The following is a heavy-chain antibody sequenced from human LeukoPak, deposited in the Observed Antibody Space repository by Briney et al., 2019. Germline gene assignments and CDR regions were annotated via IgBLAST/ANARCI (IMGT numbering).Heavy chain of an antibody. CDR1: GFTFSGYW. CDR3: ARDTASVLDICYFDY. Sequence: GGSLRLSCAASGFTFSGYWMSWVRQAPGKGLEWVANIKEDGSEKYYVDSVKGRFTISRDNAKNSLYLQMNSLRAEDTAVYYCARDTASVLDICYFDYWGQGTLVTVSS. D-gene: IGHD2-2*03. V-gene: IGHV3-7*01. CDR2: IKEDGSEK. J-gene: IGHJ4*02.